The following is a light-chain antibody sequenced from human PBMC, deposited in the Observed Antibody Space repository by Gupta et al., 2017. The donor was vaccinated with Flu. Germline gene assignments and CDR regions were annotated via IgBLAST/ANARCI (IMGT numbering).Light chain of an antibody. J-gene: IGLJ1*01. CDR3: CSRLGGGGYV. V-gene: IGLV2-23*01. CDR1: SSDVGSSNL. Sequence: QPALTQPASVSGSPGQSITISCSGTSSDVGSSNLVSWYQPHPGKAPKVMTYSGNKRPSGISDRFSGSKAGNTASLTIYGLQAEDEADYYCCSRLGGGGYVFGTRTKVTVL. CDR2: SGN.